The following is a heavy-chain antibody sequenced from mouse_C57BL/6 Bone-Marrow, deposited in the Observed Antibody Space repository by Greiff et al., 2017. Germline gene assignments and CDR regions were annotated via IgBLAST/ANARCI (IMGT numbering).Heavy chain of an antibody. CDR3: TTGGSPFAY. Sequence: VQLQQSGAELVRPGASVKLSCTASGFNIKDDYMHWVKQRPEQGLEWIGWIDPENGDTEYASKFQGKATITADTSSNTAYLPLSSLTSEDTAVYCCTTGGSPFAYWGQGTLVTVSA. D-gene: IGHD1-1*01. CDR1: GFNIKDDY. J-gene: IGHJ3*01. CDR2: IDPENGDT. V-gene: IGHV14-4*01.